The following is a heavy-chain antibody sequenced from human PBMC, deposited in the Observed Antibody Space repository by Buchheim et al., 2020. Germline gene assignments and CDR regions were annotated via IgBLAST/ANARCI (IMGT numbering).Heavy chain of an antibody. CDR1: GFTFSSYA. J-gene: IGHJ4*02. V-gene: IGHV3-23*01. CDR3: ARGTSAMIVAKYYFDY. Sequence: EVQLLESGGGSVQPGGSLRLSCAASGFTFSSYAMSWVRQAPGKGLEWVSAISGSGGSTYYADSVKGRFTISRDNSKNTLYLQMNSLRAEDTAVYYCARGTSAMIVAKYYFDYWGQGTL. D-gene: IGHD3-22*01. CDR2: ISGSGGST.